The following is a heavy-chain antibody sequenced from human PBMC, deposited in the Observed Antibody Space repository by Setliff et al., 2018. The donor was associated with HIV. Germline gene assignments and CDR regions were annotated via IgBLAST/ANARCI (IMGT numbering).Heavy chain of an antibody. CDR3: ARPAVLISTDYYYYMDV. J-gene: IGHJ6*02. Sequence: ASVKVSCKSSGGTFSSYGVTWVRQAPGQGLEWMGGVIPLFGTEKVAQKFQGRVTITADESTNTAYMELSNLGSEDTAIYYCARPAVLISTDYYYYMDVWGQGTTVTVSS. V-gene: IGHV1-69*13. D-gene: IGHD6-19*01. CDR1: GGTFSSYG. CDR2: VIPLFGTE.